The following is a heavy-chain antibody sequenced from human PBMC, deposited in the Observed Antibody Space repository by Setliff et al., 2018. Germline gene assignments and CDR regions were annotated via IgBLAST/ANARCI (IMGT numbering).Heavy chain of an antibody. D-gene: IGHD2-2*01. V-gene: IGHV4-30-4*01. CDR3: ARTHCTTTSCFYFHY. CDR2: TSHGVST. J-gene: IGHJ4*02. CDR1: GASVTSFDYY. Sequence: KPSETLSLTCTVSGASVTSFDYYWSWIRQPPGKGLEYIGHTSHGVSTSYSPSLKSRLSISADTSKNQFSLKLTSVTAADTAVYYCARTHCTTTSCFYFHYWGQGTVVTVSS.